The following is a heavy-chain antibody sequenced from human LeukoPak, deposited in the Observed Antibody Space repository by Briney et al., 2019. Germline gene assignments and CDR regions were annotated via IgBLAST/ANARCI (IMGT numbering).Heavy chain of an antibody. Sequence: GASVKVSCKASGYTFTSYDINWVRQAPGQGLEWMGWMNPNSGNTGYAQKFQGRVTITRNTSISTAYMELSSLRSEDTGVYDCSRGVWLPTVVNKRYFVYWGQGSLVTAS. D-gene: IGHD4-23*01. J-gene: IGHJ4*02. V-gene: IGHV1-8*03. CDR1: GYTFTSYD. CDR2: MNPNSGNT. CDR3: SRGVWLPTVVNKRYFVY.